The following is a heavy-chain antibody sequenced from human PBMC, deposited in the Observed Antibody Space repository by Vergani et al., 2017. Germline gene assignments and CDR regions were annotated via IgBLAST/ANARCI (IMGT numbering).Heavy chain of an antibody. CDR1: GGSFSGYY. D-gene: IGHD3-3*01. CDR3: AKVMEDYDFWSGYRARYYYYGMDV. Sequence: QVQLQQWGAGLLKPSETLSLTCAVYGGSFSGYYWSWIRQPPGKGLEWIGEINHSGSTNYNPSLKSRVTISVDPSKNQFSLKLSSVTAADTAVYYCAKVMEDYDFWSGYRARYYYYGMDVWGQGTTVTVSS. CDR2: INHSGST. J-gene: IGHJ6*02. V-gene: IGHV4-34*01.